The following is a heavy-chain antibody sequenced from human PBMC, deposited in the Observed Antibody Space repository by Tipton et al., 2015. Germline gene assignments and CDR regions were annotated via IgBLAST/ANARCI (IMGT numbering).Heavy chain of an antibody. CDR2: ISWNSGII. CDR1: GFSFSSYA. D-gene: IGHD6-19*01. CDR3: VKDLVTLPDNGWTGYFDF. J-gene: IGHJ4*03. V-gene: IGHV3-9*01. Sequence: SLRLSCAASGFSFSSYAMSWVRQAPGKGLEWVSSISWNSGIIQYADSVKGRFTISRDNAKNSLYLQMNSLRPEDTALYYCVKDLVTLPDNGWTGYFDFWGQGTLVIVSS.